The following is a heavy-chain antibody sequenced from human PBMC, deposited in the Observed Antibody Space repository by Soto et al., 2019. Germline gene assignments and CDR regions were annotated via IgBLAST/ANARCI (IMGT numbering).Heavy chain of an antibody. CDR1: GFTLSDHY. V-gene: IGHV3-72*01. Sequence: GGSLRLSCAGSGFTLSDHYIDWVRQAPGKGLEWVGRSRDKAQGYSTAYAASVKGRFTTSRDESKNSVYLQMNSLKTEDTAVYYCAKDGASGSYPPYYYFGMDVWGQGTTVTVSS. CDR2: SRDKAQGYST. CDR3: AKDGASGSYPPYYYFGMDV. D-gene: IGHD1-26*01. J-gene: IGHJ6*02.